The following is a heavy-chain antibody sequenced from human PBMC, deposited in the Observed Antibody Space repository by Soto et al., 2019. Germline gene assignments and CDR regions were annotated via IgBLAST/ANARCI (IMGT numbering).Heavy chain of an antibody. V-gene: IGHV1-69*13. CDR1: RDTVCISA. J-gene: IGHJ3*02. CDR2: IIPIFGTA. CDR3: ARIRLGELSLLGAFDI. Sequence: PAKIGRASCRDTVCISAIAGVRQAPGQGLEWMGGIIPIFGTANYAQKFQGRVTITADESTSTAYMELSSLRSEDTAVYYCARIRLGELSLLGAFDIWGQGTMVTVSS. D-gene: IGHD3-16*02.